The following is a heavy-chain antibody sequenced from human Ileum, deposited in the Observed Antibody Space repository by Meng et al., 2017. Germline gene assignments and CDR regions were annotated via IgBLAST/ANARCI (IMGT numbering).Heavy chain of an antibody. J-gene: IGHJ4*02. D-gene: IGHD2-15*01. CDR1: GGSISSSFY. CDR2: IYLAGSP. Sequence: LPGSGPGLVAPSGTLSVPCTAAGGSISSSFYWSWVRQSPGKGLEWIGQIYLAGSPNYNPSLESRVTISVDKSKNQFSLRLTSVTAADTAIFYCVRHGGKYFDSWGQGTLVTVSS. V-gene: IGHV4-4*02. CDR3: VRHGGKYFDS.